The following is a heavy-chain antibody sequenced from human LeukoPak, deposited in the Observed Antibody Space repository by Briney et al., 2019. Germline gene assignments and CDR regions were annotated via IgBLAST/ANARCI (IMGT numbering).Heavy chain of an antibody. Sequence: GGSLRLSCAASGFTFSSYGMSWVRQAPGKGLEWVSAISGSGGSTYYADSVKGRFTISRDNSKNTLYLQMNSLRAEDTAIYYCAKQDTSMDYFDYWGRGTLVSVSS. CDR2: ISGSGGST. CDR1: GFTFSSYG. J-gene: IGHJ4*02. CDR3: AKQDTSMDYFDY. V-gene: IGHV3-23*01. D-gene: IGHD5-18*01.